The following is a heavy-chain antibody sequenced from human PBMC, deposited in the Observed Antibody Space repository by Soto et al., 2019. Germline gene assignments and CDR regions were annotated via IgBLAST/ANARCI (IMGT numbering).Heavy chain of an antibody. CDR3: ASLYDRTSGYFDY. CDR1: GDSIDTYY. Sequence: SETLSLTCTVSGDSIDTYYWTWIRQPPEKRLEWIGHVHYSGSTNYNPSLKSRVTISVDTSKNQFSLKLSSVTAADTAVYYCASLYDRTSGYFDYWGQGTLVTVSS. CDR2: VHYSGST. D-gene: IGHD3-22*01. J-gene: IGHJ4*02. V-gene: IGHV4-59*08.